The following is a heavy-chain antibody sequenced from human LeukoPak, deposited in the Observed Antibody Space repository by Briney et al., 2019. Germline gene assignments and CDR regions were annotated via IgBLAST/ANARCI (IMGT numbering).Heavy chain of an antibody. V-gene: IGHV5-51*01. CDR1: GYSFTNFW. D-gene: IGHD3-22*01. Sequence: GESLKISCKGSGYSFTNFWIGWVRQMPGKGLGWIGTIYSGDSDTRHSPPFQGQVTISADKSISTAYLQWNSLKASDTAMYYCARHYYYDSSGSFAFDIWGQGTMVTVSS. CDR2: IYSGDSDT. CDR3: ARHYYYDSSGSFAFDI. J-gene: IGHJ3*02.